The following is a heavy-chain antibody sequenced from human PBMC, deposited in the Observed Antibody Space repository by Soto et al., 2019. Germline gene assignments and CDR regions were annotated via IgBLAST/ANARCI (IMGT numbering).Heavy chain of an antibody. Sequence: EVQLVESGGGLVQPGGSLRLSCAASGFTFSSYWMHWVRQAPGKGLVWVSRMNSDGSSTSYADSAKGRFTISRDNAKNTLYLQMNSLRAEDTAVYYCARAPLMVRGVFDIWGQGTMVTVSS. J-gene: IGHJ3*02. V-gene: IGHV3-74*01. CDR1: GFTFSSYW. CDR3: ARAPLMVRGVFDI. D-gene: IGHD3-10*01. CDR2: MNSDGSST.